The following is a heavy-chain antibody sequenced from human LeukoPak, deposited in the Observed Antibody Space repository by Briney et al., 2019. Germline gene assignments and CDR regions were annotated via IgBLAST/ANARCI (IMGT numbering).Heavy chain of an antibody. J-gene: IGHJ3*02. D-gene: IGHD2-21*02. V-gene: IGHV1-69*13. CDR3: ARAPPLAYCGGDCYSDAFDI. Sequence: GASVKVSCKASGGTFSSYAISWVRQSPGQGLEWMGVIIPIFGTANYAQKFQGRVTITADESTSTAYMELSSLRSEDTAVYYCARAPPLAYCGGDCYSDAFDIWGQGTMVTVSS. CDR1: GGTFSSYA. CDR2: IIPIFGTA.